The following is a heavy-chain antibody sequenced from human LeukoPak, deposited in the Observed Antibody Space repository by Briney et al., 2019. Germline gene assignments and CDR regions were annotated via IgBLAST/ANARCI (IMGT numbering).Heavy chain of an antibody. CDR1: GFCFSSYG. Sequence: GRSLRLSCAAAGFCFSSYGMYGVRQAPGKGLEWVAVISYDGSNKYYADSVKGRFTISRDNSKNTLYLQMNSLRAEDTAVYYCAKDYDILTVSFDYWGQGTLVTVSS. V-gene: IGHV3-30*18. CDR2: ISYDGSNK. J-gene: IGHJ4*02. D-gene: IGHD3-9*01. CDR3: AKDYDILTVSFDY.